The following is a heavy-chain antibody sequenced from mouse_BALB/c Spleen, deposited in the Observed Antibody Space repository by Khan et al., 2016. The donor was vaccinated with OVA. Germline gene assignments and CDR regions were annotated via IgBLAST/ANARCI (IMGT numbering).Heavy chain of an antibody. J-gene: IGHJ3*01. Sequence: QIQLVQSGPELKKPGETVKISCKASGYTLTDYGMNWVKQAPGKGLKWMGWINTYTGEATYADDFKGRFAFSLETSASTAYLQINNLTTEDTATYGCSRSKGNDGFAYWGQGTLVTVSA. CDR1: GYTLTDYG. V-gene: IGHV9-3-1*01. CDR3: SRSKGNDGFAY. CDR2: INTYTGEA. D-gene: IGHD2-2*01.